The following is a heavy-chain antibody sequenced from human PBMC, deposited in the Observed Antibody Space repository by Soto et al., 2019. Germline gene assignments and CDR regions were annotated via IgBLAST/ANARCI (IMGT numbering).Heavy chain of an antibody. D-gene: IGHD2-21*02. Sequence: EVQLVESGGGLVRPGGSLRLSCTVSGFNFRSYSMSWVRQAPGKGLEWVANITKDGSEKYYVDSVKGRFTISRDNADNSVYLQMNSLRAGDTAVYYCTRGDCNSATYYCFDYWGQGTLVTVSS. CDR3: TRGDCNSATYYCFDY. V-gene: IGHV3-7*01. CDR1: GFNFRSYS. CDR2: ITKDGSEK. J-gene: IGHJ4*02.